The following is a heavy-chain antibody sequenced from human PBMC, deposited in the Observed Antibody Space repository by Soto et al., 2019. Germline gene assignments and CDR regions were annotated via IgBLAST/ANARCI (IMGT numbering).Heavy chain of an antibody. D-gene: IGHD5-18*01. V-gene: IGHV3-73*01. Sequence: GRPRRRSWTASDFTFRSTALHWVGWASGKGLAWVGRIRSKANSFATAYHASVKGRFTISRADSKNTEYLQMKSPNTEDTAVYYYTRVDPAMVLVGYYYGMDVWGQGTMVTVSS. CDR2: IRSKANSFAT. CDR1: DFTFRSTA. J-gene: IGHJ6*02. CDR3: TRVDPAMVLVGYYYGMDV.